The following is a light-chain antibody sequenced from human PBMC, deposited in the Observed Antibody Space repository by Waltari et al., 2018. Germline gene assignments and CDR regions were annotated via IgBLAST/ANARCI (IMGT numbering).Light chain of an antibody. J-gene: IGLJ2*01. CDR2: GVT. V-gene: IGLV2-14*03. Sequence: SALTQPASVSGSPGQSITISCTETSSDIGDFNYISWYQQHPGEGPKLIIYGVTKRPSGVSNRFSGSKSGNTASLTISGLQADDEAEYFCSSYTDTNTLHVVFGGGTKLSVL. CDR3: SSYTDTNTLHVV. CDR1: SSDIGDFNY.